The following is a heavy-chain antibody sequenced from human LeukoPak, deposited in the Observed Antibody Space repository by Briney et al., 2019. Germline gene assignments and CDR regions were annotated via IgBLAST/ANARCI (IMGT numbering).Heavy chain of an antibody. D-gene: IGHD5-24*01. CDR1: GFTFSSHW. CDR2: IKQDGSEK. CDR3: AGGRDVYRY. J-gene: IGHJ4*02. Sequence: GGSLRLSCAASGFTFSSHWMTWVRQAPGKGLEWVANIKQDGSEKYYVDSVKGRFTISRDNAKNSLYLQMNSLRAEDTAVYYCAGGRDVYRYWGQGTLVTVSS. V-gene: IGHV3-7*01.